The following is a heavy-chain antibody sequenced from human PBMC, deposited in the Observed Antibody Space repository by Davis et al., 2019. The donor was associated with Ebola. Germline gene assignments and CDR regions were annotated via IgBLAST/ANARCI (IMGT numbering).Heavy chain of an antibody. CDR2: IYVGDSDT. Sequence: GESLKISCEASGYSFASSWIGWARQMPGKGLEWMGIIYVGDSDTRYSPSFQDQVTISADRSISTAHLQWSSLKASDTAIYYCVRQESLYGAIDSWGQGTLVTVSS. V-gene: IGHV5-51*01. CDR1: GYSFASSW. J-gene: IGHJ4*02. CDR3: VRQESLYGAIDS. D-gene: IGHD4/OR15-4a*01.